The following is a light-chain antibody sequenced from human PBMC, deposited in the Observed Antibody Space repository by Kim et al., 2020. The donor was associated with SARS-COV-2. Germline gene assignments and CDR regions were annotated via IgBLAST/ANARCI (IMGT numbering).Light chain of an antibody. Sequence: DTVMTQSPDTLSVSPGERVTLSCRASQTVSSNLAWYQQRPGRAPRMLIYGASTRATGIPARFSGSGSGTEFTLTISSLQSEDSAVYYCQQYNNWPKTFGQGTKLEI. CDR3: QQYNNWPKT. J-gene: IGKJ1*01. V-gene: IGKV3-15*01. CDR2: GAS. CDR1: QTVSSN.